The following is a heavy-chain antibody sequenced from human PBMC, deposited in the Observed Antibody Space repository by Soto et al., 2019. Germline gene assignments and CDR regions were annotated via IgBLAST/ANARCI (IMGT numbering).Heavy chain of an antibody. J-gene: IGHJ4*01. CDR3: ARHLVGSTRGNFDY. CDR2: IYPYDSDT. V-gene: IGHV5-51*01. D-gene: IGHD2-2*01. CDR1: GYSFTRYW. Sequence: GESLKISCKTSGYSFTRYWIGWVRQMPGKGMEWMGNIYPYDSDTRYSPSFQGQVTISADTSITTAYLQWSGLRASDTAMYFCARHLVGSTRGNFDYWGQGILVTVSS.